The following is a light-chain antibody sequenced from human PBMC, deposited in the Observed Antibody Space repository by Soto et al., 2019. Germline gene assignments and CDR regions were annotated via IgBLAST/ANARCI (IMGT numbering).Light chain of an antibody. CDR1: SSNIGAGYD. J-gene: IGLJ2*01. Sequence: QSVLTQPPSVSGAPGQRVTISCTGSSSNIGAGYDVHWYQQLPGTAPKLLIYGNSNRPSGVPDRFSGSKSGTSASLAITGLQAEDEADYYCPSYDSSLSAGVVFGGGTKVTVL. V-gene: IGLV1-40*01. CDR3: PSYDSSLSAGVV. CDR2: GNS.